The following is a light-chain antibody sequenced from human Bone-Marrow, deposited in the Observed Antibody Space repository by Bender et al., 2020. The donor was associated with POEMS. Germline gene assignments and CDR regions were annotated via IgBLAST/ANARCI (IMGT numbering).Light chain of an antibody. Sequence: QSALTQPASVSGSPGQSITISCTGSSSDDLVSWYQQPPGEAPKLIIYDDNQRPSGVSSRFSGSKSVSTASLTISGLQAEDEGDYFCCSYGGRSNLVFGGGTKLTVL. V-gene: IGLV2-23*01. CDR3: CSYGGRSNLV. CDR1: SSDDL. CDR2: DDN. J-gene: IGLJ2*01.